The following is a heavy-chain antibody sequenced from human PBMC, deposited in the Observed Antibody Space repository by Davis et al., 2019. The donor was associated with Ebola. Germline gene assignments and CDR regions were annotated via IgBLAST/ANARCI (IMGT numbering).Heavy chain of an antibody. Sequence: PSETLSLTCAVYGGSFSGFFWTWIRQPPGKGLEWIGEINHSGNTHYNPSLKSRVAISVDASKKQFSLKLSSVIAADTAMYYCARVQVGVLDWGQGNLVTVSS. CDR1: GGSFSGFF. CDR2: INHSGNT. J-gene: IGHJ4*02. V-gene: IGHV4-34*01. D-gene: IGHD3-22*01. CDR3: ARVQVGVLD.